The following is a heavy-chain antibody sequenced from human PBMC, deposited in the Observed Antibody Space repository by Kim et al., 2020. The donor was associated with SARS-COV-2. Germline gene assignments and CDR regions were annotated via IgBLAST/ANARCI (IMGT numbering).Heavy chain of an antibody. CDR3: ARVPNDYGDYYFDY. V-gene: IGHV4-59*13. D-gene: IGHD4-17*01. Sequence: SETLSLTCTVSGGSISSYYWSWIRQPPGKGLEWIGYIYYSGSINYNPSLKSRVTISVDTSKNQFSLKLSSVTAAATAVYYCARVPNDYGDYYFDYWGQGT. J-gene: IGHJ4*02. CDR2: IYYSGSI. CDR1: GGSISSYY.